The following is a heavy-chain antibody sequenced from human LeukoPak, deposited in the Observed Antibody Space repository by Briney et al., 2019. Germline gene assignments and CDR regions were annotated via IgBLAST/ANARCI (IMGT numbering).Heavy chain of an antibody. CDR2: INHSGST. J-gene: IGHJ4*02. CDR1: GGSFSGYY. D-gene: IGHD3-10*01. Sequence: SETLSLTCAVYGGSFSGYYWSWIRQPPGKGLEWIGEINHSGSTNYNPSLKSRVIISVDTSKNQFSLKLSSVTAADTAVYYCARGLWFGDENPPYFDYWGQGILVTVSS. V-gene: IGHV4-34*01. CDR3: ARGLWFGDENPPYFDY.